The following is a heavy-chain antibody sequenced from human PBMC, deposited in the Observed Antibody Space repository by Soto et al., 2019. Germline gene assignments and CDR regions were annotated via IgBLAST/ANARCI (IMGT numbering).Heavy chain of an antibody. D-gene: IGHD2-15*01. Sequence: PGGSLRLSCAAPGFTFDDYGMNWVREAPGKGLQWVSGINWNGGSTGYADSVKGRFTISRDNAKSSLYLQMNSLRAEDTALYYCARSRSGGYPYFHHWGQGTLVTVSS. J-gene: IGHJ1*01. V-gene: IGHV3-20*04. CDR2: INWNGGST. CDR1: GFTFDDYG. CDR3: ARSRSGGYPYFHH.